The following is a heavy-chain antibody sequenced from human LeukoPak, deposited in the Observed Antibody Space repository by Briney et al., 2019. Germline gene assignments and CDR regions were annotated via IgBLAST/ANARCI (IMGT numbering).Heavy chain of an antibody. D-gene: IGHD3-22*01. Sequence: SETLSLTCAVYGGSFSGYYWSWIRQPPGKGLEWIGEINHSGSTNYNPSLKSRVTISVDTSKNQFSLKLSSVTAADTAVYYCARARTAYYYDSSGSYYFDYWGQGTLVTVSS. CDR3: ARARTAYYYDSSGSYYFDY. V-gene: IGHV4-34*01. CDR2: INHSGST. J-gene: IGHJ4*02. CDR1: GGSFSGYY.